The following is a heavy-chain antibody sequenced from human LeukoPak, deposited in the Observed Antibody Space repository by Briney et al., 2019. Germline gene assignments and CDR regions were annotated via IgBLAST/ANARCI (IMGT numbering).Heavy chain of an antibody. D-gene: IGHD6-6*01. CDR1: GFTFSSYR. Sequence: GGSLRLSCAASGFTFSSYRMNWVRQAPGQGLEWVSSISSSSSYIYYADSVKGRFTISRDNAENSLYLQMNSLRAEDTAVYYCARVSSSYFDYWGQGTLVTVSS. CDR2: ISSSSSYI. CDR3: ARVSSSYFDY. J-gene: IGHJ4*02. V-gene: IGHV3-21*01.